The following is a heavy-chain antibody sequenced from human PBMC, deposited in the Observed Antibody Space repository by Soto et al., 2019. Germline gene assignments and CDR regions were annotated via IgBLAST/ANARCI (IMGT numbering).Heavy chain of an antibody. CDR3: ARELQWLVPYYYYGMDV. D-gene: IGHD6-19*01. CDR2: ISGSGGST. Sequence: GGSLRLSCAASGFTFSSFAMSWVRQAPGKGLDWVSAISGSGGSTYSADSVKGRFTISRDNSKNTLYLQMNSLRAEDTAVYYCARELQWLVPYYYYGMDVWGQGTSVTVSS. J-gene: IGHJ6*02. CDR1: GFTFSSFA. V-gene: IGHV3-23*01.